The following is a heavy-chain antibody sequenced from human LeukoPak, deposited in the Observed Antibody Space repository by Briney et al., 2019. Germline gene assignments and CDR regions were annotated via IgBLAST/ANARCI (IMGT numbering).Heavy chain of an antibody. CDR1: GYTFTDKY. Sequence: ASVKVSCKTSGYTFTDKYMHWVRQAPGHGLEWMGWIDPNTGDTYYAQTFQDRVTMTRDTYIGTAYMQLTSLRFDDTAIYYCARDLEVEAFDIWGQGTMVTVSS. CDR2: IDPNTGDT. D-gene: IGHD2-15*01. CDR3: ARDLEVEAFDI. J-gene: IGHJ3*02. V-gene: IGHV1-2*02.